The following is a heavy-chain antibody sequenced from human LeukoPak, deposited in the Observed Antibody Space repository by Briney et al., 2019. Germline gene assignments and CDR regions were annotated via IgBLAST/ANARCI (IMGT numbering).Heavy chain of an antibody. CDR1: GFTFDDYA. J-gene: IGHJ3*02. D-gene: IGHD2-15*01. CDR3: ARDPHIVVVVAATLNDAFDI. CDR2: ISWDGGST. Sequence: GGSLRLSCADSGFTFDDYAMHWVRQAPGKGLEWVSLISWDGGSTYYADSVKGRFTISRDNSKNSLYLQMKSLRAEDTALYYCARDPHIVVVVAATLNDAFDIWGQGTMVTVSS. V-gene: IGHV3-43D*03.